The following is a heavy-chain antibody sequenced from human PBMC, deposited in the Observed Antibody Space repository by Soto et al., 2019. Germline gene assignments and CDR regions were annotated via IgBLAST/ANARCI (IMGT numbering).Heavy chain of an antibody. D-gene: IGHD6-19*01. Sequence: GGSLRLSCAASGFTFSNYWMSWVRQAPGKGLEWVANINQGGSEKYYVDSVKGRFTISRDNAKNSLYLQMDSLRADDRAIYFCAREGRASVAAKLGYDHWGQGTLVTVSS. CDR2: INQGGSEK. J-gene: IGHJ5*02. CDR3: AREGRASVAAKLGYDH. CDR1: GFTFSNYW. V-gene: IGHV3-7*01.